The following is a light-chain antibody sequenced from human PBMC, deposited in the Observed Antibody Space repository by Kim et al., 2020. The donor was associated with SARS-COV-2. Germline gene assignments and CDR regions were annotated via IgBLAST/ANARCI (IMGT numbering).Light chain of an antibody. CDR2: YDS. CDR1: NIGSKS. J-gene: IGLJ2*01. CDR3: QVWDSSSDHLVV. Sequence: SYELTQPPSVSVAPGKTARITCGGNNIGSKSVHWYQQKPSQAPVLVIYYDSDRPSGIPERFSGSNSGNTATLTISRVEAGDEADYYCQVWDSSSDHLVVFGGGTQLTVL. V-gene: IGLV3-21*04.